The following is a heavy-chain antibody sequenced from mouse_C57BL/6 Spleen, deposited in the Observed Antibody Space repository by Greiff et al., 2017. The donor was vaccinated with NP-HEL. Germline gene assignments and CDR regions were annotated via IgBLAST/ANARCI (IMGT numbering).Heavy chain of an antibody. V-gene: IGHV1-82*01. J-gene: IGHJ2*01. CDR1: GYAFSSSW. Sequence: VMLVESGPELVKPGASVKISCKASGYAFSSSWMNWVKQRPGKGLEWIGRIYPGDGDTNYNGKFKGKATLTADKSSSTAYMQLSSLTSEDSAVYFCARGGTAQAFYYFDYWGQGTTLTVSS. CDR2: IYPGDGDT. CDR3: ARGGTAQAFYYFDY. D-gene: IGHD3-2*02.